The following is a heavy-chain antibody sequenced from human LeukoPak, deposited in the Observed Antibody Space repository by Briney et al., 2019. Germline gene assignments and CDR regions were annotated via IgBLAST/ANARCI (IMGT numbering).Heavy chain of an antibody. J-gene: IGHJ4*02. V-gene: IGHV3-30*02. CDR2: IRYDGSNK. CDR1: GFTFSSYG. Sequence: QPGGSLRLSCAASGFTFSSYGMHWVRQAPGKGLEWVAFIRYDGSNKYYADSVKGRFTISRDNAKKSLYLQMNSLRAEDTAVYYCARDRVGVSAYDSLFDYWGQGTLVTVSS. CDR3: ARDRVGVSAYDSLFDY. D-gene: IGHD5-12*01.